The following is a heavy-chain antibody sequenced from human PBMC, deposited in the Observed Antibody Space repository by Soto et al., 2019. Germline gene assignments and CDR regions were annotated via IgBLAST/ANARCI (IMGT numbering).Heavy chain of an antibody. CDR2: ISAHNGNT. D-gene: IGHD4-17*01. V-gene: IGHV1-18*01. Sequence: QVQLVQSVAEVKKPGASVKVSCKASGYTFTTYGISWVRQAPGHVLEWMVWISAHNGNTNYAQKFQGRVTMTTDTSRSTGYMELRSLGAADTAVYYRARDSGYVDFRFDYWGQGTLVTVSS. J-gene: IGHJ4*02. CDR1: GYTFTTYG. CDR3: ARDSGYVDFRFDY.